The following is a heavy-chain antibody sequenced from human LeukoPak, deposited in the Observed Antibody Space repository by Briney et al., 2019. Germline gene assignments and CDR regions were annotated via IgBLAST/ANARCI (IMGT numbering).Heavy chain of an antibody. J-gene: IGHJ4*02. Sequence: PGGSLRLSCAASGFTFSTYAMSWVRQAPGEGLEWVSVIYSGGSTYYADSVKGRFTISRDNSKNTLYLQMNSLRAEDTAVYYCAREDSSGYYRYFDYWGQGTLVTVSS. CDR3: AREDSSGYYRYFDY. CDR2: IYSGGST. CDR1: GFTFSTYA. D-gene: IGHD3-22*01. V-gene: IGHV3-53*01.